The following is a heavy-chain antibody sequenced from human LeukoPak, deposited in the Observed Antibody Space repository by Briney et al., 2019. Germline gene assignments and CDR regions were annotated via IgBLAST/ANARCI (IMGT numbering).Heavy chain of an antibody. CDR3: ARDLGQYYDTSDNWFEP. D-gene: IGHD3-22*01. CDR1: GFTFNNYG. V-gene: IGHV3-30*02. J-gene: IGHJ5*02. CDR2: IRYNGNNQ. Sequence: AGSLRLSCAASGFTFNNYGMHWVRQAPGKGLEWVAFIRYNGNNQYYADSAKGRFTISRDNAKNKLNLQMNGLRAEHTAVYYCARDLGQYYDTSDNWFEPWGQGTLVTVS.